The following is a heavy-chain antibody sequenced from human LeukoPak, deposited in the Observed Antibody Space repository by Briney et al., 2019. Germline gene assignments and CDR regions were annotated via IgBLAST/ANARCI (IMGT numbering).Heavy chain of an antibody. V-gene: IGHV6-1*01. J-gene: IGHJ3*01. Sequence: LHPLSLTCDISGDTDSRNGAAGTWVSQSPSRGLEWLGRTYYRSKWYYDYAVSVKSRITISPDTSKNQFSLQLNSVTADDTAVYYCARGFALDFWGQGTMVTVSS. CDR1: GDTDSRNGAA. CDR2: TYYRSKWYY. CDR3: ARGFALDF.